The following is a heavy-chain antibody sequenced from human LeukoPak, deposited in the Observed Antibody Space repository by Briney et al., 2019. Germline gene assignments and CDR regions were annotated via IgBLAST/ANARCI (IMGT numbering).Heavy chain of an antibody. Sequence: GGSLRLSCAASGFTFSSYWMSWGRQAPGKGLEWVANIKQDGSEKYYVDSVKGRFIISRDNAKTSLYLQLNSLRAEDTAVYYCARDASGGSFYWGQGTLVTVSS. CDR1: GFTFSSYW. V-gene: IGHV3-7*01. J-gene: IGHJ4*02. D-gene: IGHD2-15*01. CDR3: ARDASGGSFY. CDR2: IKQDGSEK.